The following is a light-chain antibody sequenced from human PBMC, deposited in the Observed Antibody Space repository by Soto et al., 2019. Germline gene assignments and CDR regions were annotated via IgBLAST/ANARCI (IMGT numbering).Light chain of an antibody. CDR2: SNN. V-gene: IGLV1-44*01. Sequence: QSVLTQPPSASGTPGQRVTISCSGSSSNIGSNTVNWYQQLPGTAPKLLIYSNNQRPSGVPDRFSGSRSGTSASLAISGLESEDEGDYYFAAWDDSLNGRGVFGGGTKHTVL. CDR1: SSNIGSNT. CDR3: AAWDDSLNGRGV. J-gene: IGLJ3*02.